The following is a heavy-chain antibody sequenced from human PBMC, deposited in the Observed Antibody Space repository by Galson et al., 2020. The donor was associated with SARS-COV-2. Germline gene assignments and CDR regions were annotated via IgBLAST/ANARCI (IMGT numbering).Heavy chain of an antibody. J-gene: IGHJ2*01. V-gene: IGHV3-48*03. CDR2: ISSSGSTI. CDR3: ARDFTPWYFDL. CDR1: GFTFSSYE. Sequence: GGSLRLSCAASGFTFSSYEMNWVRQAPGKGLEWVSYISSSGSTIYYADSVKGRFTISRDNAKNSLYLQMNSLRAEDTAVYYCARDFTPWYFDLWGRGTLVTVSS.